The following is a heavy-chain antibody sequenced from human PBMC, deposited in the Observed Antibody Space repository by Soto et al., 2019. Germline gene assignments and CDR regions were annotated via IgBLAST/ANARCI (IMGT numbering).Heavy chain of an antibody. D-gene: IGHD2-2*01. J-gene: IGHJ4*02. V-gene: IGHV1-8*01. Sequence: ASVMVSCKASGYTFTRYDINWVRRATGQEVKRMGWMNPNSSNTGYAQKFQGRVTMTRNTSISTAYMELSSLRSEDTALYYCAREGRLGYCSSTSRYDLDYWGQGTLVTVSS. CDR3: AREGRLGYCSSTSRYDLDY. CDR2: MNPNSSNT. CDR1: GYTFTRYD.